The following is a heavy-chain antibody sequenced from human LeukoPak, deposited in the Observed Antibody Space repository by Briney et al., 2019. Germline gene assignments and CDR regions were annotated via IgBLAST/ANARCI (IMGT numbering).Heavy chain of an antibody. V-gene: IGHV4-39*01. CDR3: AGTDYCSGTSCYLGSWFDP. CDR1: GGSISSSSYY. Sequence: PSETLSLTCTVSGGSISSSSYYWGWIRQPPGKGLEWIGSIYYSGSTYYNPSLKSRVTISVDTSKNQFSLKLSSVTAADTAVYYCAGTDYCSGTSCYLGSWFDPWGQGTLVTVSS. J-gene: IGHJ5*02. CDR2: IYYSGST. D-gene: IGHD2-2*01.